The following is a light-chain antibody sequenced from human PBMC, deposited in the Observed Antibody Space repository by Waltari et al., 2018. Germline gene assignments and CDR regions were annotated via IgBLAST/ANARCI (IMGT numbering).Light chain of an antibody. Sequence: QSVLTQPPSVSGAPGQRVTIPCTGSTSNIGAGFDVHWYQHLQETAPKLLISADNTRPSGVSARFSGSQSGTSASLAITGLQAEDEADYYCQSYDSSLSGWVFGGGTKLTVL. V-gene: IGLV1-40*01. CDR3: QSYDSSLSGWV. CDR1: TSNIGAGFD. J-gene: IGLJ3*02. CDR2: ADN.